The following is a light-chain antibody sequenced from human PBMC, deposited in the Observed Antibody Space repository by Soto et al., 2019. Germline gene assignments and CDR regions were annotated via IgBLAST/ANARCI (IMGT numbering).Light chain of an antibody. V-gene: IGKV3-20*01. Sequence: EIVFTQSPGTRSLSPGERATLSCRASQSVSSSYLAWYQQKPGQAPRPLIYGASSRETGIPDRFSGSGAGTEFTLTISRLEPEDFAVYYCQQYGSSMITFGQGTRLEIK. CDR3: QQYGSSMIT. CDR2: GAS. J-gene: IGKJ5*01. CDR1: QSVSSSY.